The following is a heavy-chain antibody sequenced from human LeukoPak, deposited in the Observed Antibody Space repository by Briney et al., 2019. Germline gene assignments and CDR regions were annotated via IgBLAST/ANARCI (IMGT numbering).Heavy chain of an antibody. CDR1: GGSFSGYY. CDR3: ARAAPDYYDSSGRDAFDI. J-gene: IGHJ3*02. Sequence: SETLSLTCAVYGGSFSGYYWSWIRQPPGKGLEWIGEINHSGSTNYNPSLKSRVTISVDASKNQFSLKLSSVTAADTAVYYCARAAPDYYDSSGRDAFDIWGQGTMVTVSS. CDR2: INHSGST. V-gene: IGHV4-34*01. D-gene: IGHD3-22*01.